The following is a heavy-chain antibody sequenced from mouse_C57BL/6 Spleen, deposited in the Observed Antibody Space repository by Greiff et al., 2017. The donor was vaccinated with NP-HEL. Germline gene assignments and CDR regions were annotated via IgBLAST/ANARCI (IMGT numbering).Heavy chain of an antibody. J-gene: IGHJ3*01. Sequence: QVQLQQSGAELVKPGASVKLSCKASGYTFTSYWMQWVKQRPGQGLEWIGEIDPSDSYTNYNQKFKGKATLTVDTSSSTAYMQLSSLTSEDSAVYYCARRRGLSFAYWGQGTLVTVSA. CDR3: ARRRGLSFAY. V-gene: IGHV1-50*01. CDR2: IDPSDSYT. D-gene: IGHD6-5*01. CDR1: GYTFTSYW.